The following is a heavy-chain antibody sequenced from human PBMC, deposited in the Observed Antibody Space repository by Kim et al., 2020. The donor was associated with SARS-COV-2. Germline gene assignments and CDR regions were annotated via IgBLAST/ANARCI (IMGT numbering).Heavy chain of an antibody. J-gene: IGHJ6*03. D-gene: IGHD3-9*01. CDR3: ARRTPDYDILTGIGGFYYYYMDV. CDR1: GFTFSSYE. V-gene: IGHV3-48*03. CDR2: ISSSGSTI. Sequence: AGSLRLSCAASGFTFSSYEMNWVRQAPGKGLEWVSYISSSGSTIYYADSVKGRFTISRDNAKNSLYLQMNSLRAEDTAVYYCARRTPDYDILTGIGGFYYYYMDVWGKGTTVTVSS.